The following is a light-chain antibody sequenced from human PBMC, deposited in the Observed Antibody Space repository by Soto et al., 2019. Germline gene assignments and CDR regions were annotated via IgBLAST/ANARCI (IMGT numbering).Light chain of an antibody. J-gene: IGKJ1*01. CDR1: QSISTS. Sequence: IQMTQSPSTLSASVGDRVTITCRASQSISTSLAWYQQKPGKAPNLLISGASNLESGVPSRFSGSGSGTEFTLTISRLQPDDFSSYYCQQYYTYSTFGQGIKGDIK. CDR3: QQYYTYST. V-gene: IGKV1-5*01. CDR2: GAS.